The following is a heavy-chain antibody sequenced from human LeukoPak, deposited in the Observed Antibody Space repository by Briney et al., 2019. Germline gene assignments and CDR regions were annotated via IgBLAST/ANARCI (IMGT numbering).Heavy chain of an antibody. V-gene: IGHV3-30*02. CDR3: AKDGSGSLYYFDY. J-gene: IGHJ4*02. Sequence: GGSLRLSCAASGFTFSSYGMPWVRQAPGKGLEWVAFIRYDGSNKYYADSVKGRFTISRDNSKNTLYLQMNSLRAEDTAVYYCAKDGSGSLYYFDYWGQGTLVTVSS. CDR1: GFTFSSYG. CDR2: IRYDGSNK. D-gene: IGHD3-10*01.